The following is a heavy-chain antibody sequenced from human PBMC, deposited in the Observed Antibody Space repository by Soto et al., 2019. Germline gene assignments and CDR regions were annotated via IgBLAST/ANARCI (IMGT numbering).Heavy chain of an antibody. V-gene: IGHV4-39*01. J-gene: IGHJ4*02. CDR3: ATQHPPTVTYQIDY. Sequence: QLQLQESGPGLVKPSETLSLTCTVSGGSISSSSYYWGWIRQPPGKGLEWIGSIYYSGSTYYNPSLKSRVTISVDTSKNQFSLKLSSVTAADTAVYYCATQHPPTVTYQIDYWGQGTLVTVSS. CDR1: GGSISSSSYY. D-gene: IGHD4-17*01. CDR2: IYYSGST.